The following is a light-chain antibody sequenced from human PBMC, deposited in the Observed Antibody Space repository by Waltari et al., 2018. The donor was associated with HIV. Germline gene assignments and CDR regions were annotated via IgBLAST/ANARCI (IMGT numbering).Light chain of an antibody. CDR2: WAS. CDR1: QSVFLSSIRTKY. CDR3: QQYYSTPQT. Sequence: DIVMTQSPDSLALSLGERATINCKSSQSVFLSSIRTKYLAWYQQKPGQPPKLLIYWASTLESGVPDRFSGSGSGTDFTLTSSSLQAEDVAVYFCQQYYSTPQTFCPGTKLDIK. J-gene: IGKJ3*01. V-gene: IGKV4-1*01.